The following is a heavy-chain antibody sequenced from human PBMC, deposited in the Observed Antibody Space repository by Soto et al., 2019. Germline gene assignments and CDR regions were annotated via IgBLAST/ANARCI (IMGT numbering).Heavy chain of an antibody. CDR3: ARGSSVRGMND. J-gene: IGHJ6*02. D-gene: IGHD6-13*01. CDR2: ISGTDPYM. V-gene: IGHV3-11*06. CDR1: GFTFSDFY. Sequence: GGSLRLSCAASGFTFSDFYMSWVRQAPGKGLEWVAYISGTDPYMKYADAVRGRFTISRDNAKNSVYLQMNSLRDDNTAVYYCARGSSVRGMNDWGQGATVTVSS.